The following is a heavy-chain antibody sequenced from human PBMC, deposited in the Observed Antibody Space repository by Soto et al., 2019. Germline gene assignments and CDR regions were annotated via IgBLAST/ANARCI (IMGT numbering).Heavy chain of an antibody. V-gene: IGHV3-33*01. J-gene: IGHJ4*02. D-gene: IGHD3-9*01. CDR3: ARGLHFYDILTGYSDY. CDR1: GFTFSSYG. Sequence: GGSLRLSCAASGFTFSSYGMHWVRQAPGKGLEWVAVIWYDGSNKYYADSVKGRFTISRDNSKNTLYLQMNSLRAEDTAVYYCARGLHFYDILTGYSDYWGQGTLVTVSS. CDR2: IWYDGSNK.